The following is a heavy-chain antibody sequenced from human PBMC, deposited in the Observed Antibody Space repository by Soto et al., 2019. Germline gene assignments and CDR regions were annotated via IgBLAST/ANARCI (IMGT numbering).Heavy chain of an antibody. V-gene: IGHV1-69*13. CDR1: GGTLSSYA. CDR2: IIPIFGTA. CDR3: ARSTGTAMAPYYYYYYGMDV. Sequence: VASVKVSCKASGGTLSSYAISWVRQAPGQGLEWMGGIIPIFGTANYAQKFQGRVTITADESTSTAYMELSSLRSEDTAVYYCARSTGTAMAPYYYYYYGMDVWGQGTTVTV. D-gene: IGHD5-18*01. J-gene: IGHJ6*02.